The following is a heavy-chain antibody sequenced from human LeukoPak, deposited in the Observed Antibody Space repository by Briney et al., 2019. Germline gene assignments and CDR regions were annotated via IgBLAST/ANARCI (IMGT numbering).Heavy chain of an antibody. Sequence: GGSLRLSCAASGFTFSNYAIHWVRQAPGKGLEWVAVISSDGNKKYYADSVKGRFSISRDNSKNTLFLQMNSLRAEDTALYYCARSGSGWLQDYWGQGTLVTVSS. CDR1: GFTFSNYA. CDR2: ISSDGNKK. D-gene: IGHD6-19*01. CDR3: ARSGSGWLQDY. V-gene: IGHV3-30*04. J-gene: IGHJ4*02.